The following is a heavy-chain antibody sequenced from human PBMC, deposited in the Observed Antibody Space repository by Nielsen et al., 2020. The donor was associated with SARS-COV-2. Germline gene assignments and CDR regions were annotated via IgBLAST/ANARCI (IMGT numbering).Heavy chain of an antibody. Sequence: GALKISCAASGFTFSSYSMNWVRQAPGKGLEWVSSISSSSSYIYYADSVKGRFTISRDNAKNSLYLQMNSLRAEDTAVYYCARDRPLGYWGQGTLVTVSS. V-gene: IGHV3-21*01. CDR1: GFTFSSYS. J-gene: IGHJ4*02. D-gene: IGHD7-27*01. CDR3: ARDRPLGY. CDR2: ISSSSSYI.